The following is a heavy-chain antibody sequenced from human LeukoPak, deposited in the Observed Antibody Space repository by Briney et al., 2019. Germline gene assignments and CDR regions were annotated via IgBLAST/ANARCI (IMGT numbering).Heavy chain of an antibody. CDR2: IKQDGSEK. Sequence: GGSLRLSCAASGFTFSSYWMSWVRQAPGKGLEWVANIKQDGSEKYYVDSVKGRFTISRDNAKNSLYLQMNSLRAEDMALYYCARAGKYYYYYMDVWGKGTTVTVSS. CDR1: GFTFSSYW. J-gene: IGHJ6*03. V-gene: IGHV3-7*03. CDR3: ARAGKYYYYYMDV.